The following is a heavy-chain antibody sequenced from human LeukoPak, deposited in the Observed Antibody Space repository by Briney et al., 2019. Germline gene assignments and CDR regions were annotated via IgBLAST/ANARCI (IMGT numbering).Heavy chain of an antibody. V-gene: IGHV4-59*01. Sequence: SETLSLTCTVSGGSISSYYWGWIRQPPGKGLEWIGYIYYSGSTNYNPSLKSRVTISVDTSKNQFSLKLSSVTAADTAVYYCARDLARESGFDYWGQGTLVTVSS. CDR3: ARDLARESGFDY. D-gene: IGHD2-15*01. J-gene: IGHJ4*02. CDR1: GGSISSYY. CDR2: IYYSGST.